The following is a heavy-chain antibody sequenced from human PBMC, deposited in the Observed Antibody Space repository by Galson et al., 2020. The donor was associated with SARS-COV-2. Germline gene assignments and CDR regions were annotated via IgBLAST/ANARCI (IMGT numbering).Heavy chain of an antibody. J-gene: IGHJ3*02. D-gene: IGHD2-8*01. Sequence: GESLQISCAASGFTFSSYSMNWVRQAPGEGLEWVSSISSLAKRRERSINYADSVKGRFTISRDNAKNSLYLQMNSLRAEDTAVYYGARDLRSMDAFDIWGQGTMGTVSS. CDR3: ARDLRSMDAFDI. V-gene: IGHV3-21*01. CDR1: GFTFSSYS. CDR2: ISSLAKRRERSI.